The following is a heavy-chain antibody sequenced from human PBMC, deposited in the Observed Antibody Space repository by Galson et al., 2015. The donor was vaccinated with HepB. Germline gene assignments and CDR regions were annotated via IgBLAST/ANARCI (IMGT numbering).Heavy chain of an antibody. D-gene: IGHD4-17*01. J-gene: IGHJ4*02. CDR2: ISGSGGST. CDR3: AKQSTDGDYFH. V-gene: IGHV3-23*01. CDR1: GFIFNTYA. Sequence: SLRLSCAASGFIFNTYAMTWVRQAPGKGLEWVSTISGSGGSTYYADSVKGRFTISRDNSKDTLYLQMNSLRAEDMAVYYCAKQSTDGDYFHWGQGTLVTVSS.